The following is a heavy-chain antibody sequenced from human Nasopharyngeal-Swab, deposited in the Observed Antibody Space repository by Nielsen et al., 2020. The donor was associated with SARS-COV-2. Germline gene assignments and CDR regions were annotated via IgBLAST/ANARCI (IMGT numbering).Heavy chain of an antibody. D-gene: IGHD6-19*01. J-gene: IGHJ4*02. CDR3: AKDLGITVSGTVQYY. Sequence: SLKISCAASGFTFSDYYMSWIRQAPGKGLEWVSGISWNSGRIGYADSVKGRFTISRDNAENSLFLQMNSLRTEDTALYYCAKDLGITVSGTVQYYWGQGTLVTFSS. CDR1: GFTFSDYY. CDR2: ISWNSGRI. V-gene: IGHV3-9*01.